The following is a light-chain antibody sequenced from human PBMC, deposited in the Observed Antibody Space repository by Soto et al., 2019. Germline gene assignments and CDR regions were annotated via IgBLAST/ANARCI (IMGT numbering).Light chain of an antibody. V-gene: IGLV2-14*01. CDR2: DVS. Sequence: QSVLTQPASVSGSHGQSITISCTGTSSDVGGYNYVSWYQQHPGKAPKFMIYDVSNRPSGVSNRFSGSKSGNTASLTISGLQAEDEADYYCSSYTSSSTLVFGGGTKLTVL. CDR3: SSYTSSSTLV. CDR1: SSDVGGYNY. J-gene: IGLJ2*01.